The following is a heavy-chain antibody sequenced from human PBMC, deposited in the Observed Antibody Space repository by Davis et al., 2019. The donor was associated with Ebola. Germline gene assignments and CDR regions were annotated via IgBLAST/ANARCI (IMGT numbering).Heavy chain of an antibody. Sequence: PGGSLRLFCAASGFTFSSYAMSWVRQAPGKGLEWVSAISGSGGSTYYADSVKGRFTISRDNSKNTLYLQMNSLRAEDTAVYYCAKALGMSRYYYYYMDVWGKGTTVTVSS. CDR3: AKALGMSRYYYYYMDV. V-gene: IGHV3-23*01. CDR2: ISGSGGST. J-gene: IGHJ6*03. D-gene: IGHD7-27*01. CDR1: GFTFSSYA.